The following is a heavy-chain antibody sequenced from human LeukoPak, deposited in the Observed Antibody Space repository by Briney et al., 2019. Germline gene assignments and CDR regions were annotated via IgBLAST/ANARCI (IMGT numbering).Heavy chain of an antibody. V-gene: IGHV3-30*02. J-gene: IGHJ4*02. D-gene: IGHD3-16*01. CDR1: DFTSGSKA. CDR2: IRNDGSII. CDR3: AKDTPLCYFDY. Sequence: GGSWDPSGAAPDFTSGSKARHGTRRAPGRGREGGAFIRNDGSIIYNADSVKGRFTISRDNSKNTLYLQMNSLRADDTAVYYCAKDTPLCYFDYWGQGTLVTVSS.